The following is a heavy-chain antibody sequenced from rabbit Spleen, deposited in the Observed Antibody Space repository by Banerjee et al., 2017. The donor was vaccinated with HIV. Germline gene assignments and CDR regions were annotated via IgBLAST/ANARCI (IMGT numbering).Heavy chain of an antibody. CDR1: GFSFSSSYY. D-gene: IGHD8-1*01. J-gene: IGHJ4*01. V-gene: IGHV1S40*01. CDR3: ARDGAGGSYFGL. CDR2: INTATGKD. Sequence: QSLEESGGDLVQPEGSLTLTCTASGFSFSSSYYMCWVRQAPGKGLEWIGCINTATGKDVYASWAKGRFTISTTSSTTVTLQMTSLTAADTATYFCARDGAGGSYFGLWGPGTLVTVS.